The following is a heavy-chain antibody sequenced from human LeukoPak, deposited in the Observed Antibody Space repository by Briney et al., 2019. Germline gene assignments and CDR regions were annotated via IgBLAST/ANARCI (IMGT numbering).Heavy chain of an antibody. J-gene: IGHJ4*02. D-gene: IGHD2-15*01. CDR3: ARVGLRTKTLDY. CDR2: MNPNSGNT. Sequence: ASVKVSCKASGYTFTSYGISWVQQAPGQGLEWMGWMNPNSGNTGYAQKFQGRVTMTRNTSISTAYMELSSLRSEDTAVYYCARVGLRTKTLDYWGQGTLVTVSS. V-gene: IGHV1-8*02. CDR1: GYTFTSYG.